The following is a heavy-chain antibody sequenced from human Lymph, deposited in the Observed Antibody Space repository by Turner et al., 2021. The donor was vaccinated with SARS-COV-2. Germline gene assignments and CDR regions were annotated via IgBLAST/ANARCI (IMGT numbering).Heavy chain of an antibody. CDR2: INAGNGNT. J-gene: IGHJ6*02. CDR1: GYTFTSCA. V-gene: IGHV1-3*01. D-gene: IGHD3-3*01. CDR3: ADCIFWSGYYLV. Sequence: QVQLVQSGAEVKRPGASVQVSCKASGYTFTSCAMHWVRQASGQRLEWMGWINAGNGNTKDSQRFQGRVTITRETSANTDYMDLSSLRSEDAAVYYCADCIFWSGYYLVWGQGTTVTVSS.